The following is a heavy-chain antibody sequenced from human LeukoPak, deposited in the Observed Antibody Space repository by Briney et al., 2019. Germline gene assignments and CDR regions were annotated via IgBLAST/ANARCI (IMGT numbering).Heavy chain of an antibody. CDR3: ARARPLHDSSGYYYRGP. D-gene: IGHD3-22*01. J-gene: IGHJ5*02. V-gene: IGHV1-2*02. Sequence: GASVKVSCKASGYTFTGYYMHWVRQAPGQGLEWMGWINPNSGGTNYAQKFQGRVTMTRDTSISTAYMELSRLRSDDTAVYYCARARPLHDSSGYYYRGPWGQGTLVTVSS. CDR2: INPNSGGT. CDR1: GYTFTGYY.